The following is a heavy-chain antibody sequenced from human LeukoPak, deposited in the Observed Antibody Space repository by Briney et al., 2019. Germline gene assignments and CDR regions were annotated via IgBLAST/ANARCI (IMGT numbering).Heavy chain of an antibody. CDR2: IYWNDDK. V-gene: IGHV2-5*01. CDR1: GFLLDTSGVG. Sequence: SGPTLVKPTQTLTLTCTFTGFLLDTSGVGVGWIRQPPGKALDWLALIYWNDDKRYSPSLESRLTITKDSSKNQVVLTMTNLDPVDTATYYCAYSKNPYFEYWGQGTLVTISS. CDR3: AYSKNPYFEY. J-gene: IGHJ4*02.